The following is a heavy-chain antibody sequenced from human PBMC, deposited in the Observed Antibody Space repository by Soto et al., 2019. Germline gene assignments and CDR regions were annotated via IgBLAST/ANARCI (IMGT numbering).Heavy chain of an antibody. D-gene: IGHD4-17*01. V-gene: IGHV3-48*01. J-gene: IGHJ4*02. CDR1: GFTFSTSG. CDR3: ARDISRNGERNH. Sequence: GGSLRLSCAASGFTFSTSGMNWVRQAPGKGPEWVSYISSSSTTIYYAASLKGRITISRDNAKDSLYLQMNSLRAEDTAVYYCARDISRNGERNHWGQGTLVTVSS. CDR2: ISSSSTTI.